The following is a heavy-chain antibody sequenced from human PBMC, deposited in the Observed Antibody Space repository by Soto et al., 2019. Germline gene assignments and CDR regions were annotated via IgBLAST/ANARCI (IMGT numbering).Heavy chain of an antibody. CDR1: GGSISSYY. D-gene: IGHD3-3*01. Sequence: SETLSLTCTVSGGSISSYYWSWIRQPPGKGLEWSGYIYYSGSTNYNPSLKSRVTISVDTSKNQFSLKLSSVTAADTAVYYCAREPYYDFWSAPGYYYGRDVWGQGTTVTVSS. CDR3: AREPYYDFWSAPGYYYGRDV. V-gene: IGHV4-59*01. CDR2: IYYSGST. J-gene: IGHJ6*02.